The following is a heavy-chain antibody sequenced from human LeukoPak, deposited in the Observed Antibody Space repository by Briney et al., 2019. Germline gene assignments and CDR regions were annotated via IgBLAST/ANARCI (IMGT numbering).Heavy chain of an antibody. CDR1: GFAFSSDS. CDR3: AREFYCSAGSCYLFFSILFDFDI. J-gene: IGHJ3*02. Sequence: GGSLRPFTATSGFAFSSDSMNWVRQAPGKGLEWVSSISSSSSYIYYADSVKGRFTISRDNAKNSPYLQMNSLRAEDTAVYYCAREFYCSAGSCYLFFSILFDFDIWGQGTMVTVSS. D-gene: IGHD2-15*01. CDR2: ISSSSSYI. V-gene: IGHV3-21*01.